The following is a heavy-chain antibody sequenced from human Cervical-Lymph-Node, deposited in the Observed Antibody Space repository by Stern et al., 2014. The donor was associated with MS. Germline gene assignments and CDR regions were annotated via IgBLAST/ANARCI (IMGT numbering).Heavy chain of an antibody. CDR3: EKPHPPLILRFLEGPTAVDY. J-gene: IGHJ4*02. V-gene: IGHV3-9*01. Sequence: EVQLVESGGGLVQPGRSLRLSCAASGFTFDDYAMHWVRQTPGKGLEWVSGISWNSGIIAYADSVKGRFTISRANAKNSLYLQMTSRRAGAPPFYYWEKPHPPLILRFLEGPTAVDYWGQGTLVTVSS. D-gene: IGHD3-3*01. CDR1: GFTFDDYA. CDR2: ISWNSGII.